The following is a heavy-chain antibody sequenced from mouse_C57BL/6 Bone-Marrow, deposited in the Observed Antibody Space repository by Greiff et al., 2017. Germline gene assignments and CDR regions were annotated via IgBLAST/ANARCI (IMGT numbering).Heavy chain of an antibody. CDR1: GFNIKDDY. Sequence: EVQVVESGAELVRPGASVKLSCTASGFNIKDDYMHWVKQRPEQGLEWIGWIDPENGDTEYASKFQGKATITADTSSNTAYLQLSSLTSEDTAVYYCTTNYYGSSYIYYAMDYWGQGTSVTVSS. D-gene: IGHD1-1*01. CDR3: TTNYYGSSYIYYAMDY. J-gene: IGHJ4*01. V-gene: IGHV14-4*01. CDR2: IDPENGDT.